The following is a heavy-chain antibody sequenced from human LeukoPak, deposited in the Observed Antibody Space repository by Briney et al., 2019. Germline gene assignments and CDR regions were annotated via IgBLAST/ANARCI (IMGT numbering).Heavy chain of an antibody. J-gene: IGHJ6*03. CDR3: ARRLGRKFGERFYYYHYMDV. CDR1: GTSISTYY. Sequence: ETLSLTCTVSGTSISTYYWSWIRQPPGRGLEWIGYIYYSGSTNYNPSLKSRVTISADTSKNQFSLKLSSVTAADTAVYYCARRLGRKFGERFYYYHYMDVWGKGTTVTISS. D-gene: IGHD3-10*01. CDR2: IYYSGST. V-gene: IGHV4-59*12.